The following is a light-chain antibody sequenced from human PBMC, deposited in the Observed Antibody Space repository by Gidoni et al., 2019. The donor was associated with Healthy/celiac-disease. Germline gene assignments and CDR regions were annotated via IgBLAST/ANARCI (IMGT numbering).Light chain of an antibody. Sequence: DIVMTQSPASLALSLGERATINCKSSQSVLYSSNNKNYLAWYQQKPGQPPKLLIYWASTRESGVTDRFSGSGSGTDFTLTISSLQAEDVAVYYCQQYYSTPWTFGQGTKVEIK. J-gene: IGKJ1*01. CDR2: WAS. CDR1: QSVLYSSNNKNY. CDR3: QQYYSTPWT. V-gene: IGKV4-1*01.